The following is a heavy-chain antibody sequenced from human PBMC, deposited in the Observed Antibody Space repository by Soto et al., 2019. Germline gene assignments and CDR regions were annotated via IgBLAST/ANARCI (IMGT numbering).Heavy chain of an antibody. CDR2: ISAYNGNT. V-gene: IGHV1-18*01. CDR1: GYTFTNFG. D-gene: IGHD3-16*01. Sequence: GASVEVSCKTSGYTFTNFGLSWVRQAPGQGLEWMGWISAYNGNTNYAQNFQGRVTMTTDTSTSTAYMELRSLRSDDTAVYYCARGGTPIDYWSQGTLVTVSS. CDR3: ARGGTPIDY. J-gene: IGHJ4*02.